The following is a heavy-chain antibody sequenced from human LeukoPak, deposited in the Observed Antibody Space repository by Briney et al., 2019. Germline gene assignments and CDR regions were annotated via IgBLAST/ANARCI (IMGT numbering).Heavy chain of an antibody. CDR2: ILPIFGSA. CDR3: ARVVDNWSDVGYFDY. CDR1: GGTFSSYA. Sequence: ASVKVSCKASGGTFSSYAISWVRQAPGQGLEWMGGILPIFGSANYTQKFQGRVTITADESTSTAYMELSSLRSEDTAVYYCARVVDNWSDVGYFDYWGQGTLVTVSS. V-gene: IGHV1-69*13. J-gene: IGHJ4*02. D-gene: IGHD1-1*01.